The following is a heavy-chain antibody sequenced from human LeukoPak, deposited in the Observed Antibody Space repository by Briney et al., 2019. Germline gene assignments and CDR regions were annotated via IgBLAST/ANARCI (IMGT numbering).Heavy chain of an antibody. Sequence: GGSLRLSCAASGFTFSSYWMNWARQAPGKGLEWVASINHNGNVNYYVDSEKGRFTISRDNAKNSLYLQMSNLRAEDTAVYFCARGGGLDAWGQGATVTVSS. CDR3: ARGGGLDA. J-gene: IGHJ6*02. CDR1: GFTFSSYW. D-gene: IGHD3-16*01. V-gene: IGHV3-7*03. CDR2: INHNGNVN.